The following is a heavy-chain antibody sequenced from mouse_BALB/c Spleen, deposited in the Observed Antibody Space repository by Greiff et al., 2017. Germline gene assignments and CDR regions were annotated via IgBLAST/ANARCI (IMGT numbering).Heavy chain of an antibody. CDR3: ARGGYYGYNYAMDY. V-gene: IGHV1S56*01. CDR1: GYTFTSYY. Sequence: QVQLKESGPELVKPGASVKMSCKASGYTFTSYYIHWVKQRPGQGLEWIGWIYPGDGSTKYNEKFKGKTTLTADKSSSTAYMLLSSLTSEDSAIYFCARGGYYGYNYAMDYWGQGTSVTVSS. D-gene: IGHD1-2*01. CDR2: IYPGDGST. J-gene: IGHJ4*01.